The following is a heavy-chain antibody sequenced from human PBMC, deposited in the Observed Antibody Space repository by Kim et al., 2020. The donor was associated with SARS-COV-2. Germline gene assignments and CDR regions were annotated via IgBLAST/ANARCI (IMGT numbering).Heavy chain of an antibody. CDR1: GGSISSGGYY. Sequence: SETLSLTCTVSGGSISSGGYYWSWIRQHPGKGLEWIGYIYYSGSTYYNPSLKSRVTISVDASKNQFSLKLSCVTAEDTAVYYCARVDYDSSGPPGWFDTWGQGTLVTVSS. D-gene: IGHD3-22*01. J-gene: IGHJ5*02. V-gene: IGHV4-31*03. CDR2: IYYSGST. CDR3: ARVDYDSSGPPGWFDT.